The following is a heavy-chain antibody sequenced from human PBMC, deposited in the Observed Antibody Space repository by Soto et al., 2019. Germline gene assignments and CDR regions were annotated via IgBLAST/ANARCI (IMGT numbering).Heavy chain of an antibody. CDR3: AKDQKRLRLDVDTGPDCDY. CDR1: GFTFSSYG. Sequence: QVQLVESGGGVVQPGRSLRLSCAASGFTFSSYGMHWVRQAPGKGLEWVAVISYDGSNRYDADSVKGRFTISRDNSKNTLYLQMNSLRAEDTAVYYCAKDQKRLRLDVDTGPDCDYWGQGTLVTVSS. J-gene: IGHJ4*02. D-gene: IGHD5-18*01. V-gene: IGHV3-30*18. CDR2: ISYDGSNR.